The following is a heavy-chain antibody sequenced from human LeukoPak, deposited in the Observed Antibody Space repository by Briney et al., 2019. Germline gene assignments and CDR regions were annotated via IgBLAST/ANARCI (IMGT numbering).Heavy chain of an antibody. D-gene: IGHD6-13*01. J-gene: IGHJ4*02. CDR1: GDSVSSNSAA. CDR2: TYYRSEWYT. Sequence: SQTLSLTCAISGDSVSSNSAAWSWTRQSPSRGLEWLGRTYYRSEWYTEYAVSVKSRITINPDTSKNQFSLQLNSVTPEDTAVYYCARGSYTSTWFWGQGTLVSVSS. V-gene: IGHV6-1*01. CDR3: ARGSYTSTWF.